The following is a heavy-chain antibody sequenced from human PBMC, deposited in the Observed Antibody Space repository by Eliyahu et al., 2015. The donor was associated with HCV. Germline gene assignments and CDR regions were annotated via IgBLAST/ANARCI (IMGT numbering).Heavy chain of an antibody. V-gene: IGHV3-48*01. CDR1: GFTFSSYS. CDR2: ISSSSSTI. J-gene: IGHJ4*02. D-gene: IGHD6-6*01. Sequence: EVQLVEPGGGLVQPGGSLRLSCAASGFTFSSYSMNWVRQAPGKGLEWVSYISSSSSTIYYADSVKGRFTISRDNAKNSLYLQMNSLRAEDTAVYYCARAPRFSIAAPTDYWGQGTLVTVSS. CDR3: ARAPRFSIAAPTDY.